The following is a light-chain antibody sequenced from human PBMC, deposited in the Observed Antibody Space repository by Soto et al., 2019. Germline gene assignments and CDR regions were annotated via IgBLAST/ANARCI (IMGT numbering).Light chain of an antibody. Sequence: EILLTQSPATLSLSPGERATLSCRASQSVSSYLAWYQQKPGQAPRLLIYDASNRATGIPARFSGSGSGTDFALTISSLGPEDFAVYYCQQRSNWPPALTFGGGTKVEIK. J-gene: IGKJ4*01. V-gene: IGKV3-11*01. CDR1: QSVSSY. CDR3: QQRSNWPPALT. CDR2: DAS.